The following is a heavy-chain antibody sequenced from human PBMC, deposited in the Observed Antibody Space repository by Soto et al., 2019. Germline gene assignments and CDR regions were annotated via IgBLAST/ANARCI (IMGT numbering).Heavy chain of an antibody. CDR3: VGGQYYFDY. V-gene: IGHV3-30*03. Sequence: QVQLVESGGGVVQPGRSLRLSCAASGFPFTSYGMHWVREGPDKGLEWVAIISYAGSDKYYADSVKGRFTISRDNSKNNLYLQMNSLRPEDTALYYCVGGQYYFDYRGQGTLVIVSS. CDR2: ISYAGSDK. D-gene: IGHD3-10*01. J-gene: IGHJ4*02. CDR1: GFPFTSYG.